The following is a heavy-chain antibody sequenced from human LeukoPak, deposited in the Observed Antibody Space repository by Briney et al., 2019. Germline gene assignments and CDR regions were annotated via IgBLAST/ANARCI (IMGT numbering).Heavy chain of an antibody. CDR2: IPYDGSNK. CDR1: GFTFSTYG. CDR3: ARYYGLGRGYYGLDV. Sequence: GGSLRLSCEASGFTFSTYGMHWVRQAPGKGLEWITLIPYDGSNKYYADSVKGRFTISRDNSKNTLYLQMNSLRAEDTAVYYCARYYGLGRGYYGLDVWGQGTTVTVFS. J-gene: IGHJ6*02. D-gene: IGHD3-10*01. V-gene: IGHV3-30*03.